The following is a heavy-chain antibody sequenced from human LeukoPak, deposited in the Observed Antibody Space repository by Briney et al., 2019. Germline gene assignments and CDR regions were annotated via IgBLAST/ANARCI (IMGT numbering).Heavy chain of an antibody. J-gene: IGHJ1*01. V-gene: IGHV4-59*01. CDR1: GGSISSYY. D-gene: IGHD2-15*01. CDR2: IYYSGST. CDR3: ARAQAGXGWFQH. Sequence: PSETLSLTCTVSGGSISSYYWSWIRQPPGKGLEWIGYIYYSGSTNYNPSLKSRVTISVDTSKNQFSLKLSSVTAADTAVYYCARAQAGXGWFQHWGQGTLVTVSS.